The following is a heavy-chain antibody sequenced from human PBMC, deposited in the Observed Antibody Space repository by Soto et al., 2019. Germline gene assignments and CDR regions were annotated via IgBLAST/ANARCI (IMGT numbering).Heavy chain of an antibody. Sequence: PSETLSLTCTVSGGSISSGDYYWSWIRQPPGKGLEWIGYIYYSGSTYYNPSLKSRVTISVDTSKNQFSLKLSSVTAADTAVYYCARRETIFGVVNGYFDYWGQGTLVTVS. CDR1: GGSISSGDYY. CDR2: IYYSGST. CDR3: ARRETIFGVVNGYFDY. D-gene: IGHD3-3*01. J-gene: IGHJ4*02. V-gene: IGHV4-30-4*01.